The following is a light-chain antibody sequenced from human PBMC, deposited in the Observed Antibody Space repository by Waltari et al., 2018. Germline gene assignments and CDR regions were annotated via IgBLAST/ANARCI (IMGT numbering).Light chain of an antibody. J-gene: IGKJ1*01. V-gene: IGKV1-39*01. Sequence: DIHMTHSLSALSASLGYRVSVRCRASQSICSALRWYQQQPLIAPKVVIYAASNLQSGVPSRSSGSGGSTYFTLTISSLQPEDSVNYCSQESLSSWTFGQGTKVEIK. CDR3: QESLSSWT. CDR1: QSICSA. CDR2: AAS.